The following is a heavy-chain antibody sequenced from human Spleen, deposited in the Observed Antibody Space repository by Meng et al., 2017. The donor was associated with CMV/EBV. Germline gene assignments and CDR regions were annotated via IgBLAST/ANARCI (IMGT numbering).Heavy chain of an antibody. D-gene: IGHD2-2*02. CDR2: VYSSWST. CDR1: GASISNYY. CDR3: ARYGGYCSSVSCYTRDAFDV. J-gene: IGHJ3*01. V-gene: IGHV4-59*01. Sequence: SETLSLTCAVSGASISNYYWSWIRQPPGKGLEWIGYVYSSWSTNYNPSLKSRVTMSVDTSKNQFSLELRSVTAADTAVYYCARYGGYCSSVSCYTRDAFDVWGQGTMVTVSS.